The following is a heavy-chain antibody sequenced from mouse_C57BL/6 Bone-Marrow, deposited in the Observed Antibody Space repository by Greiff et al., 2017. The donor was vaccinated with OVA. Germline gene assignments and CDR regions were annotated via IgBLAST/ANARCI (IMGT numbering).Heavy chain of an antibody. Sequence: QVQLQQSGAELARPGASVKLSCKASGYTFTSYGISWVKQRTGQGLEWIGEIYPRSGNTYYNEKFKGKATLTADKSSSTADMELRSLTSEDSAVYFCARERDGYYWGQGTLVTVSA. D-gene: IGHD2-3*01. CDR2: IYPRSGNT. CDR1: GYTFTSYG. J-gene: IGHJ3*01. V-gene: IGHV1-81*01. CDR3: ARERDGYY.